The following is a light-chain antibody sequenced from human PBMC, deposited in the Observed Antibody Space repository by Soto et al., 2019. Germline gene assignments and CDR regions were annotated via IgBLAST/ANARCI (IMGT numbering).Light chain of an antibody. CDR2: DST. Sequence: VLTQSPATLSLSPGERATLSCRASQSIHTSLAWYQQKSGKPPRLVIYDSTLRANGVPDRFGGSRSGTEFTLNINSLQPEDFAVYYCHQRSDRPPITFGQGTRLEIK. CDR3: HQRSDRPPIT. V-gene: IGKV3-11*01. CDR1: QSIHTS. J-gene: IGKJ5*01.